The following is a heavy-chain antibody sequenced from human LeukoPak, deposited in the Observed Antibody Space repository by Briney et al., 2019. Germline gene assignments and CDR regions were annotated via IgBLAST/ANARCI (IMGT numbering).Heavy chain of an antibody. J-gene: IGHJ2*01. CDR3: IVVLVPAAFWHFDV. D-gene: IGHD2-2*01. CDR1: GFTFTWHG. CDR2: IGPDGSQK. V-gene: IGHV3-33*01. Sequence: GGSLRLSCAASGFTFTWHGFHWVRQAPGKGLEWVAVIGPDGSQKYYADSVKGRFAISRDNSRNTLYLQMDSLRSEDTAVYYCIVVLVPAAFWHFDVRGRGTLVTVSS.